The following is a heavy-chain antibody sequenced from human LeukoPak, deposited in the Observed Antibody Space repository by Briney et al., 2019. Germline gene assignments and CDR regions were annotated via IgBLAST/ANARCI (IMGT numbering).Heavy chain of an antibody. Sequence: GGSLRLSCAASGFTFSSYGMRWVRQAPGKGLEWVAVISYDGSNKYYADSVKGRFTISRDNSKNTLYLQMNSLRVEDAAVFYCARDPQWLVSFDYWGQGTLVTVSS. CDR2: ISYDGSNK. CDR1: GFTFSSYG. D-gene: IGHD6-19*01. J-gene: IGHJ4*02. CDR3: ARDPQWLVSFDY. V-gene: IGHV3-30-3*01.